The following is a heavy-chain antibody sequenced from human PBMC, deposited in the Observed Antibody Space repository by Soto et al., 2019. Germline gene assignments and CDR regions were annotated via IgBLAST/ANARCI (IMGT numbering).Heavy chain of an antibody. D-gene: IGHD1-1*01. CDR3: ARDPNGWVSTTLDY. CDR1: GYTFTGYF. J-gene: IGHJ4*02. Sequence: ASVNVSCKASGYTFTGYFVHWVRQAPGQGLEWMGWINPNTGGTNYAQRLQGRVTMTRDTSTRTAYMGLSRLSSDDTAVYYCARDPNGWVSTTLDYWGQGTLVTVSS. V-gene: IGHV1-2*02. CDR2: INPNTGGT.